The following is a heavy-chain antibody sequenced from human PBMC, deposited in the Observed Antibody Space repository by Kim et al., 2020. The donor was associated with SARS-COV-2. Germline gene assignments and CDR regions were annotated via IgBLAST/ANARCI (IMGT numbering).Heavy chain of an antibody. Sequence: KYKDDCAKDRFTISGDNSKNTLYLHMNSRRAEDTAVYYCAREGGSYWQFDYWGQGTLVTVSS. CDR3: AREGGSYWQFDY. CDR2: K. D-gene: IGHD1-26*01. V-gene: IGHV3-30*07. J-gene: IGHJ4*02.